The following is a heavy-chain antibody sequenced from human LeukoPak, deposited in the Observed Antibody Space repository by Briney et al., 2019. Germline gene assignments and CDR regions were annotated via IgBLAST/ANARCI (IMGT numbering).Heavy chain of an antibody. J-gene: IGHJ3*01. CDR1: GGFISSYY. CDR2: IYYRWSI. D-gene: IGHD3-22*01. V-gene: IGHV4-59*08. Sequence: PADTLSLTRPLSGGFISSYYWSCTRQPPGRGLEWLGYIYYRWSINYKPPIKRSVTIAVDTSKKKIPLKLSSLTAADTDVYYCARLVESAYYDSTTTWGQGKMVTVSS. CDR3: ARLVESAYYDSTTT.